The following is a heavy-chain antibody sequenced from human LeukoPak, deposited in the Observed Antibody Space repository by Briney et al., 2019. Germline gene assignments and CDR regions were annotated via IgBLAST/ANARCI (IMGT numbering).Heavy chain of an antibody. D-gene: IGHD3-10*01. Sequence: SETLSLTCTVSGGSISSYCWIWIRQPAGKGLEWIGRICSSGNTIYNPSLKSRVTMSLDMSNNQFSLRLSSVTAADTAVYYCARDRGTDGSDQLDPWGQGTLVTASS. J-gene: IGHJ5*02. CDR3: ARDRGTDGSDQLDP. CDR1: GGSISSYC. V-gene: IGHV4-4*07. CDR2: ICSSGNT.